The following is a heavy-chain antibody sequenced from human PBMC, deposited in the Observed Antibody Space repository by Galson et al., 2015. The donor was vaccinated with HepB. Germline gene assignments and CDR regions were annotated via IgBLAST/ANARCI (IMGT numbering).Heavy chain of an antibody. CDR1: GFTFSTHA. J-gene: IGHJ3*02. V-gene: IGHV3-23*01. Sequence: SLRLSCAASGFTFSTHAMTWVRQAPGKGLEWVSTISGSVGSTSYADSVKGRFTISRDNSKNTLYLQMNSLRAEDTAIYYCAKDREAGVPAAIYAFDMWGQGTMVTVSS. CDR2: ISGSVGST. CDR3: AKDREAGVPAAIYAFDM. D-gene: IGHD2-2*02.